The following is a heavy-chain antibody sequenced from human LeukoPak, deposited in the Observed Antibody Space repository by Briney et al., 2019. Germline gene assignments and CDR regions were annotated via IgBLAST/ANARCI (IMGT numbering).Heavy chain of an antibody. Sequence: PGGSLRLSCAASGFTFSSYGMSWVRQAPGKGLEWVSAISGSGGSTYYADSVKGRFTISRDNAKNSLYLQMNSLRAEDTAVYYCATQSFGWFDLWGQGTLVTVSS. CDR2: ISGSGGST. CDR3: ATQSFGWFDL. D-gene: IGHD3-10*01. CDR1: GFTFSSYG. V-gene: IGHV3-23*01. J-gene: IGHJ5*02.